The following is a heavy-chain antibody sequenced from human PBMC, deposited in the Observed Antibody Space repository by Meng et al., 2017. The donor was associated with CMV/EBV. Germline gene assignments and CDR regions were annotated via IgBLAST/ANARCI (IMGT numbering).Heavy chain of an antibody. Sequence: GESLKISCAASGFTFSSYWMSWVRQAPGKGLEWVANIKQDGSEKYYVDSVKGRFTISRDNAKNSLYLQMNSLRAEDTAVCYCARDTGSPTTVTTSSSYYYYGMDVWGQGTTVTVSS. CDR2: IKQDGSEK. D-gene: IGHD4-17*01. CDR1: GFTFSSYW. CDR3: ARDTGSPTTVTTSSSYYYYGMDV. V-gene: IGHV3-7*01. J-gene: IGHJ6*02.